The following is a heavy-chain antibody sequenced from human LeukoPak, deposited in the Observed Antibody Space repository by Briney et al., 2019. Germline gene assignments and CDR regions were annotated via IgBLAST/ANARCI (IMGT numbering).Heavy chain of an antibody. D-gene: IGHD2/OR15-2a*01. CDR3: AGGAGFLIDY. V-gene: IGHV3-7*01. CDR2: IKKDGSEK. J-gene: IGHJ4*02. CDR1: GGSISSSSYY. Sequence: ETLSLTCTVSGGSISSSSYYWGWIRQPPGKGPEWVAIIKKDGSEKYYVDSVKGRFTISRDNAKNSLYLQMNSLRADDTAVYFCAGGAGFLIDYWGQGALVTVSS.